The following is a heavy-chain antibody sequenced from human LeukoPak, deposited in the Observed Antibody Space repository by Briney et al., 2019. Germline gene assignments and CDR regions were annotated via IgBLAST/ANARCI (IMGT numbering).Heavy chain of an antibody. CDR3: AKDRYDFWSAFDY. CDR2: ISSSSSTI. Sequence: GGSLRLSCAASGFTFSSYSMNWVRQAPGKGLEWVSYISSSSSTIYYADPVKGRFTISRDNTKNTLYLQMNSLRAEDTAVYYCAKDRYDFWSAFDYWGQGTLVTVSS. D-gene: IGHD3-3*01. CDR1: GFTFSSYS. V-gene: IGHV3-48*01. J-gene: IGHJ4*02.